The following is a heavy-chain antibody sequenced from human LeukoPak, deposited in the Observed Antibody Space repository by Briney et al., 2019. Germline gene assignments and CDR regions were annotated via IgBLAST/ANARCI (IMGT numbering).Heavy chain of an antibody. CDR1: GYTVTSYY. V-gene: IGHV1-46*01. D-gene: IGHD1-26*01. Sequence: ASVKVSCKASGYTVTSYYMHWVRQAPGQGLEWRGIINPSGGSTSYAQKFQGRVTMTRGMSTSTVYMELSSLRSEDTAVYYCARVYSGSYYEHYSFDYWGQGTLVTVSS. CDR3: ARVYSGSYYEHYSFDY. CDR2: INPSGGST. J-gene: IGHJ4*02.